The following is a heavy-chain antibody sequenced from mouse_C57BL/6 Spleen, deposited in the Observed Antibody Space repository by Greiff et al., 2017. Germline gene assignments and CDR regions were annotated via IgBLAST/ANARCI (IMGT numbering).Heavy chain of an antibody. V-gene: IGHV1-69*01. Sequence: QVQLKESGAELVMPGASVKLSCKASGYTFTSYWMHWVKQRPGQGLEWIGEIDPSDSYTNYNQKFKGKSTLTVDKSSSTAYMQLSSLTSEDSAVYYVAICGSYYSLYYAMDYWGQGTSVTVSS. CDR2: IDPSDSYT. CDR1: GYTFTSYW. D-gene: IGHD2-12*01. J-gene: IGHJ4*01. CDR3: AICGSYYSLYYAMDY.